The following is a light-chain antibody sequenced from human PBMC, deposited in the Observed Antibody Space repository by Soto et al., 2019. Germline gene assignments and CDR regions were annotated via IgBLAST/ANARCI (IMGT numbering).Light chain of an antibody. CDR3: QQYSSSPGT. CDR2: GAS. CDR1: QSASSSY. V-gene: IGKV3-20*01. Sequence: EIVLTQSPGTLSLSPGERATLSCRASQSASSSYLAWYQQKPGQAPRLLIYGASSRATGIPARFSGSGSGTDFTLAISRLEPEDFAVYYCQQYSSSPGTFGQGTKMEIK. J-gene: IGKJ1*01.